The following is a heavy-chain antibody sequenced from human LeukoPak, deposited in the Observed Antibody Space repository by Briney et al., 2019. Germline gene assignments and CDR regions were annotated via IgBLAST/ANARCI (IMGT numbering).Heavy chain of an antibody. D-gene: IGHD2-15*01. Sequence: PVKVSCKASGFTFTSSAMQWVRQARGQRLEWIGWIVVGSGNTNYAQKFQERVTITRDMSTSTAYMKLSSLRSEDTAVYYCAAEYHDSSYYYGMDVWGQGTTVTVSS. CDR2: IVVGSGNT. V-gene: IGHV1-58*02. CDR3: AAEYHDSSYYYGMDV. J-gene: IGHJ6*02. CDR1: GFTFTSSA.